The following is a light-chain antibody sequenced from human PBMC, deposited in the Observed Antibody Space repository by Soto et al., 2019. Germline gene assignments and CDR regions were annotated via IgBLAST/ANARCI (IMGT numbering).Light chain of an antibody. J-gene: IGKJ1*01. CDR3: QQYGSSPGT. V-gene: IGKV3-20*01. CDR1: QSVSSNY. Sequence: IVLTQSPDTLSLSPVEGATLSCRASQSVSSNYLAWYQQKLGQAPRLLIYDASRRATGIPDRFSGSGSGTDFTLTISRLEPEDFAVYYCQQYGSSPGTFGQGTKVDI. CDR2: DAS.